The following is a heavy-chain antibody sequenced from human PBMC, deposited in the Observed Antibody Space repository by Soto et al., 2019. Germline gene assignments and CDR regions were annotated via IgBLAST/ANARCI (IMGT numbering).Heavy chain of an antibody. CDR2: INAGNGNT. CDR1: GYTFTSYA. D-gene: IGHD6-13*01. Sequence: ASVKVSCKASGYTFTSYAMHWVRQAPGQRLEWMGWINAGNGNTKYSQKFQGRVTITRDTSASTAYMELSSLRSEDTAVYYCARDGQQLLPFDYWGQGTLVTVSS. V-gene: IGHV1-3*01. CDR3: ARDGQQLLPFDY. J-gene: IGHJ4*02.